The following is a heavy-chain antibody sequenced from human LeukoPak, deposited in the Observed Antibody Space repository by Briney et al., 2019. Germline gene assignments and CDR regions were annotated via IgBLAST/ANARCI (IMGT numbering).Heavy chain of an antibody. V-gene: IGHV4-59*01. CDR3: ASQPARGYSGYDYYFDY. CDR2: AYYSGST. CDR1: GGSISSYY. Sequence: SETLSLTCTVSGGSISSYYWNWIRQPPGKGLEWIGYAYYSGSTNYNPSLKIRVTISVDTSKNQFSLMLTSVTAADTAVYYCASQPARGYSGYDYYFDYWGQGTLVTVSS. J-gene: IGHJ4*02. D-gene: IGHD5-12*01.